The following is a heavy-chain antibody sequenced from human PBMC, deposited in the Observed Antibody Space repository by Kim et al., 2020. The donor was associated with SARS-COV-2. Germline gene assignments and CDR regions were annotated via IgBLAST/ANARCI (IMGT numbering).Heavy chain of an antibody. CDR3: ARHCSGGSCYSYGFAY. V-gene: IGHV4-59*08. Sequence: SETLSLTCTVSGGSIGSYYWSWIRQPPGKGLEWIGYIYYSGRTNYNPSLESRLTISLDTSKNQFSLKLSSVTAADTAVYYCARHCSGGSCYSYGFAYWGQGTLVTVSS. CDR2: IYYSGRT. CDR1: GGSIGSYY. D-gene: IGHD2-15*01. J-gene: IGHJ4*02.